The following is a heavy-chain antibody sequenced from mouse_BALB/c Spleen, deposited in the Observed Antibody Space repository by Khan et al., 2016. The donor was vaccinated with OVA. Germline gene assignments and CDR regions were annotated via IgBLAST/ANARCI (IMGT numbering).Heavy chain of an antibody. D-gene: IGHD2-12*01. CDR2: IYPGSGKT. V-gene: IGHV1-63*02. J-gene: IGHJ4*01. Sequence: QVQLQQSGAELVRPGASVKMSCKTAGYTFTNYWIGWVKQRPGNGLEWIGDIYPGSGKTNYTEKFKGKATMTRDTATSTAYMQLSKLTSEDSAIDYCAKGNTYVYFAVDFWGQGTSVTVSS. CDR1: GYTFTNYW. CDR3: AKGNTYVYFAVDF.